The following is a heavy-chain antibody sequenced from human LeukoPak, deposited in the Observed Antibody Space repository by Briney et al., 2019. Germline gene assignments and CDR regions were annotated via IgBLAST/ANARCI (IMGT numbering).Heavy chain of an antibody. Sequence: GASVKVSCKASGYTFTGYYIHWVRQAPGQGLEWMGWINPNSGDTHYAQKFQARVTMTSDTSISTAYMEVISLTSDGTAVYYCARCILTGSYPSFDYWGQGSLVTVSS. V-gene: IGHV1-2*02. J-gene: IGHJ4*02. CDR3: ARCILTGSYPSFDY. CDR1: GYTFTGYY. CDR2: INPNSGDT. D-gene: IGHD3-9*01.